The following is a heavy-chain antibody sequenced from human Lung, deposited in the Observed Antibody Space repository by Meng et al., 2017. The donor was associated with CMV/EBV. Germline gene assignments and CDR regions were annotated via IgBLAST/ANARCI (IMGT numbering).Heavy chain of an antibody. V-gene: IGHV1-18*01. CDR3: ARGIVYDFWSGTQGWFDP. CDR1: GYTSTSYG. CDR2: ISAYNGNT. D-gene: IGHD3-3*01. Sequence: ASXXVYXKASGYTSTSYGISWVRQAPGQGLEWMGWISAYNGNTNYAQKLQGRVTMTTDTSTSTAYMELRSLRSDDTAVYYGARGIVYDFWSGTQGWFDPWXQGTXVTVSS. J-gene: IGHJ5*02.